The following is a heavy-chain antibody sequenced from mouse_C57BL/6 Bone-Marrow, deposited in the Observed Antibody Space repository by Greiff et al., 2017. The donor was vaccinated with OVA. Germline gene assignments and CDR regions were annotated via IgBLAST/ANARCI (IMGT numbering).Heavy chain of an antibody. J-gene: IGHJ3*01. Sequence: VQLVESGAELARPGASVKMSCKASGYTFTSYTMHWVKQRPGQGLEWIGYINPSSGYTKYNQKFKDKATLTADKSSSTAYMQLSSLTSEDSAVYYCTPSYYDYDGPLSYWGQGTLVTVSA. D-gene: IGHD2-4*01. CDR1: GYTFTSYT. CDR2: INPSSGYT. V-gene: IGHV1-4*01. CDR3: TPSYYDYDGPLSY.